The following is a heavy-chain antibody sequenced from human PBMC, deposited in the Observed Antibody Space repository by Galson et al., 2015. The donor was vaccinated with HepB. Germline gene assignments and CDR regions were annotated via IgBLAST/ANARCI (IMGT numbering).Heavy chain of an antibody. J-gene: IGHJ4*02. CDR2: IRTKSYGGTI. D-gene: IGHD2-2*02. CDR1: GFTFGDYA. Sequence: SLRLSCAASGFTFGDYAMSWFRQAPGKGLEWVGFIRTKSYGGTIHYAASVQGRFTISRDDSKSIAYLQMNSLKTQDTAVYFCTRVVLARYCGSTTCYMTSFRFDYWGQGTLVTVSS. V-gene: IGHV3-49*03. CDR3: TRVVLARYCGSTTCYMTSFRFDY.